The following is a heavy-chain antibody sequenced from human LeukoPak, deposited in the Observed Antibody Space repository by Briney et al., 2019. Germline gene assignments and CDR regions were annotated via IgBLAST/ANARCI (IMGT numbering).Heavy chain of an antibody. CDR3: AKLPAARRGGDY. V-gene: IGHV3-23*01. CDR2: ISDSGGST. CDR1: GFTFSSYA. D-gene: IGHD6-6*01. Sequence: GGSLRLSCAASGFTFSSYAMSWVRQAPGKGLEWVSGISDSGGSTYYTDSVKGRFTISRDKSHNTLYLQMNSLRAEDTAVYYCAKLPAARRGGDYWGQGTLVTVSS. J-gene: IGHJ4*02.